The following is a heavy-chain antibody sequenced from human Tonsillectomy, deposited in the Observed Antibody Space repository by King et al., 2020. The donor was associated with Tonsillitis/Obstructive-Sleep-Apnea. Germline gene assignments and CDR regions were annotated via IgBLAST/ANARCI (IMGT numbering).Heavy chain of an antibody. J-gene: IGHJ3*02. V-gene: IGHV4-59*01. CDR2: IYYSGST. CDR3: ARVTTVTFGVGAFDI. CDR1: GGSIRSYY. D-gene: IGHD4-17*01. Sequence: VQLXEXGPGLVKPSETLSLTCSVSGGSIRSYYWSWIRQPPGKGLAWIGYIYYSGSTNYNPSLKSRVTISVDTSKNQFSLKLSSVTAADTAVYYCARVTTVTFGVGAFDIWGQGTMVTVSS.